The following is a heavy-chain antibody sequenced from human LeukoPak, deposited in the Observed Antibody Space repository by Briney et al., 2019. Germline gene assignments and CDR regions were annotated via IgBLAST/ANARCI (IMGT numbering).Heavy chain of an antibody. CDR1: GGSMSGFF. V-gene: IGHV4-59*01. CDR2: IYYSGSST. CDR3: ARTSRHFYGSGTNLTPWPAGMDV. Sequence: SETLSLTCTVSGGSMSGFFWTWIRQPPGRELEWIGSIYYSGSSTKYNPSLNSRVTISVDTSKSQFSLNLNSATAADTAVYYCARTSRHFYGSGTNLTPWPAGMDVWGQGTTVTVSS. D-gene: IGHD3-10*01. J-gene: IGHJ6*02.